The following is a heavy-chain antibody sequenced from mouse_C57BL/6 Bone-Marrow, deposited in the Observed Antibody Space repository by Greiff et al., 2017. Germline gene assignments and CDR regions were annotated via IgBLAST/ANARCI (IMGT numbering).Heavy chain of an antibody. J-gene: IGHJ4*01. CDR1: GFSLSTFGMG. CDR2: LWWDDDK. D-gene: IGHD1-1*01. CDR3: ARTITTVGGAMDY. Sequence: QVTLKVCGPGILQPSQTLSLTCSFSGFSLSTFGMGVGWIRQPSGKGLEWLAHLWWDDDKYYNPALKSRLTISKDTSKNQVFPKIANVDTADTATYYCARTITTVGGAMDYWGQGTSVTVSS. V-gene: IGHV8-8*01.